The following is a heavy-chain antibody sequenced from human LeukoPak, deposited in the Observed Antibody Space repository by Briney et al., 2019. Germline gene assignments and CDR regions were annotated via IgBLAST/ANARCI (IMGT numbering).Heavy chain of an antibody. CDR3: AREMPATYYLDY. CDR1: GYSFTNYL. V-gene: IGHV1-46*01. D-gene: IGHD2-2*01. J-gene: IGHJ4*02. CDR2: INPRNGDT. Sequence: ASVKVSCKGFGYSFTNYLIHWARQAPGQGLEWMGIINPRNGDTIYTQKFQGRVTMTRDTSTSTVYMDLSSLKSEDTAVYYCAREMPATYYLDYWGQGSLVTVFS.